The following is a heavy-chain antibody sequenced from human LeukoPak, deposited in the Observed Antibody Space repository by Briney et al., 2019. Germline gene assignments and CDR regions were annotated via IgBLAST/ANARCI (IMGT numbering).Heavy chain of an antibody. D-gene: IGHD5-12*01. CDR2: ISYDGSNK. Sequence: PGRSLRLSCAASGFTFSSYAMHWVRQAPGKGLEWVAVISYDGSNKYYADSVKGRFTISRDNSKNTLYLQMNSLRAEDTAVYYCARDSGYDSYGMDVWGQGTTVTVS. V-gene: IGHV3-30*04. J-gene: IGHJ6*02. CDR1: GFTFSSYA. CDR3: ARDSGYDSYGMDV.